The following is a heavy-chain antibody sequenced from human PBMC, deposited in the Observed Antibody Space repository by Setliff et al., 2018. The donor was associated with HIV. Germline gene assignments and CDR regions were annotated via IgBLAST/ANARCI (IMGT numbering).Heavy chain of an antibody. CDR2: IIPIFGTA. D-gene: IGHD5-12*01. Sequence: GASVKVSCKASGGTLSNYAISWVRQAPGQGLEWMGGIIPIFGTAKYARKFQGRLTITADESTSTAYMELSSLRSEDTAVYYCARLREMATINYYYNYMDVWGKGTMVTVSS. CDR1: GGTLSNYA. CDR3: ARLREMATINYYYNYMDV. V-gene: IGHV1-69*13. J-gene: IGHJ6*03.